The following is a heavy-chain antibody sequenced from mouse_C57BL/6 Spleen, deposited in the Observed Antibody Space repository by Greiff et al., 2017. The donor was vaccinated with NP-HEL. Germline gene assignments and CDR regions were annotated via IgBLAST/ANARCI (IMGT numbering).Heavy chain of an antibody. CDR3: ARKYDYDGAWFAY. D-gene: IGHD2-4*01. J-gene: IGHJ3*01. CDR1: GYTFTSYW. CDR2: IDPSDSYT. V-gene: IGHV1-59*01. Sequence: VQLQQSGAELVRPGTSVKLSCKASGYTFTSYWMHWVKQRPGQGLEWIGVIDPSDSYTNYNQKFKGKATLTVDTSSSTAYMQLSSLTSEDSAVYYCARKYDYDGAWFAYWGQGTLVTVSA.